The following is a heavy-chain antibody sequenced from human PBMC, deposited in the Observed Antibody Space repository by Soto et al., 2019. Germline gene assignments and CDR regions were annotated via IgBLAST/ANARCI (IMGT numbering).Heavy chain of an antibody. CDR2: ISGSGGST. J-gene: IGHJ4*02. D-gene: IGHD6-13*01. CDR3: ARGRGYSSSWSIYYFDF. Sequence: GGSLRLSCAASGFTFSSYAMSWVRQAPGKGLEWVSAISGSGGSTYYADSVKGRFTISRDNSKNTLYLQMNSLRAEDTAVYYCARGRGYSSSWSIYYFDFWGQGTQVTVSS. V-gene: IGHV3-23*01. CDR1: GFTFSSYA.